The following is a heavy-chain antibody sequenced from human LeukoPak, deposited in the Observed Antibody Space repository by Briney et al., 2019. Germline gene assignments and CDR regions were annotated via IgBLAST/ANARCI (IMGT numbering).Heavy chain of an antibody. D-gene: IGHD3-22*01. CDR1: GITLSNYA. V-gene: IGHV3-23*01. Sequence: GGSLRLSCAVSGITLSNYAMSWVRQAPGKGLEWVAGISGSGGGTNYADSVKGRFTISRDNPKNTLYLQMNNLRADGTAVYFCAKRGDVIRVILVGFHKEAYYFDSWGQGALVTVSS. J-gene: IGHJ4*02. CDR3: AKRGDVIRVILVGFHKEAYYFDS. CDR2: ISGSGGGT.